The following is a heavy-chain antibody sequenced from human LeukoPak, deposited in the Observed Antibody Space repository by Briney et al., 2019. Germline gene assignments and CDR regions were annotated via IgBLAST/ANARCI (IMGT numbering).Heavy chain of an antibody. CDR1: GGSISSGGYS. J-gene: IGHJ3*02. CDR3: ARGSRAFDI. CDR2: IYHSGST. Sequence: PSQTLSLTCAISGGSISSGGYSWSWIRQPPGKGLERIGYIYHSGSTYYNPSLKSRVTISVDRSKNQFSLRLSSVTAADTAVYYCARGSRAFDIWGQGTMVTVSS. V-gene: IGHV4-30-2*01.